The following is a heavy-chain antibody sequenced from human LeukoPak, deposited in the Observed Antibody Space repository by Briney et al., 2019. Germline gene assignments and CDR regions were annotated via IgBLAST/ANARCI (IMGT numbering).Heavy chain of an antibody. Sequence: SVKVSCKASGGTFSSYTISWVRQAPGQGLEWMGRIIPILGRANYAQKFQGRVTITADKSTSTAYMELSSLRSEDTAVYYCATLRGYYYDSSGYYPPFDYWGQGTLVTVSS. CDR1: GGTFSSYT. D-gene: IGHD3-22*01. CDR2: IIPILGRA. J-gene: IGHJ4*02. CDR3: ATLRGYYYDSSGYYPPFDY. V-gene: IGHV1-69*02.